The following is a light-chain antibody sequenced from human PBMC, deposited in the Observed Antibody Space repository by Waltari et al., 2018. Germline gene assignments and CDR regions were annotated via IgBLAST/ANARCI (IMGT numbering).Light chain of an antibody. J-gene: IGLJ2*01. CDR3: SSYTSSSAVV. CDR2: DVS. CDR1: SSDVGGYNY. Sequence: QSALTQPASVSGSPGQSITISCTGTSSDVGGYNYASWYQQHPGQAPKLMIYDVSNRPSGVSNRFSGSKSGNTASLTISGLQAEDEADYYCSSYTSSSAVVFGGGTKLTVL. V-gene: IGLV2-14*03.